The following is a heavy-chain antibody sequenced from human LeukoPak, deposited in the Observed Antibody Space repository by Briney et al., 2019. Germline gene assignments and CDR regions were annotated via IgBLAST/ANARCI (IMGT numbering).Heavy chain of an antibody. CDR3: AREGVDIVATLSDY. D-gene: IGHD5-12*01. Sequence: GGSLRLSCAASGFTFSSYWVSWVRQAPGKGLEWVANIKQDGSEKYYVDSVKGRFTISRDNAKNSLYLQMNSLRAEDTAVYYCAREGVDIVATLSDYGGQGTPVTVSA. CDR1: GFTFSSYW. V-gene: IGHV3-7*01. CDR2: IKQDGSEK. J-gene: IGHJ4*02.